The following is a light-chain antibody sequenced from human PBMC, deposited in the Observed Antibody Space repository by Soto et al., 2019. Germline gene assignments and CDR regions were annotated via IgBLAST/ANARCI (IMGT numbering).Light chain of an antibody. V-gene: IGLV1-40*01. CDR2: GNY. Sequence: QSVLTQPPSVSGAPGQRVTISCTGSSSNTGAGYDVHWYQQFPGMAPKLLIFGNYERPSGVPDRFSGSKSGASASLAISGVQTEDEADYYCQSYDTSLNGWVFGGGTKLTVL. J-gene: IGLJ3*02. CDR1: SSNTGAGYD. CDR3: QSYDTSLNGWV.